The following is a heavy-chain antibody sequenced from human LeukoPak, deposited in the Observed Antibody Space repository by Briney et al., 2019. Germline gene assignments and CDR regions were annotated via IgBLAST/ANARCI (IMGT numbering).Heavy chain of an antibody. CDR1: GYTFSSYS. Sequence: NTGGSLRLSCVASGYTFSSYSINWVRQDPGKGLEWVSSISVRSNYIYYADSVRGRFSISRDDARDSLYLQMNSLRAEDTAVYYCVRLRRNSDTSGFYYYYDFWGQGTLVTVSS. D-gene: IGHD3-22*01. CDR2: ISVRSNYI. CDR3: VRLRRNSDTSGFYYYYDF. J-gene: IGHJ4*02. V-gene: IGHV3-21*01.